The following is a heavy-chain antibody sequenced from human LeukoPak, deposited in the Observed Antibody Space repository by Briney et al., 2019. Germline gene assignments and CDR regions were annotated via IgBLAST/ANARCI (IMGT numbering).Heavy chain of an antibody. V-gene: IGHV4-59*08. D-gene: IGHD6-6*01. Sequence: SETLSLTCTVSGGSISSYYWSWIRQPPGKGLEWIGTIYHSGSTYYNPSLKSRVLILVDTSKDQFSLKLSSVTAADTAVYYCARGYSSSSSSLYYYYMDVWGKGTTVTISS. J-gene: IGHJ6*03. CDR2: IYHSGST. CDR1: GGSISSYY. CDR3: ARGYSSSSSSLYYYYMDV.